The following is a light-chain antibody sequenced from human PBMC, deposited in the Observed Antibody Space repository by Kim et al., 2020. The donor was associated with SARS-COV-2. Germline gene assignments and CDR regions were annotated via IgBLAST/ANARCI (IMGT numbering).Light chain of an antibody. Sequence: SSPGETVTLFCRASQRVRNDYLAWYQHKVGQAPRLLVYAASTRATGIPDRFSGSGSGTDFMLTINTLEPEDFAVYYCHHYGDSPYTFGQGTKLEI. CDR1: QRVRNDY. J-gene: IGKJ2*01. CDR2: AAS. CDR3: HHYGDSPYT. V-gene: IGKV3-20*01.